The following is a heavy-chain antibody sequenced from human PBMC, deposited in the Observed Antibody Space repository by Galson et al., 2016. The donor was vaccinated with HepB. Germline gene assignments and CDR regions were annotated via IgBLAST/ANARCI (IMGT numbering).Heavy chain of an antibody. CDR2: ISGTGGST. CDR1: GFTFNSYA. D-gene: IGHD3-10*01. J-gene: IGHJ3*02. V-gene: IGHV3-23*01. CDR3: AKRGRAFDI. Sequence: SLRLSCAASGFTFNSYAMNWVRQAPGKGLEWVSGISGTGGSTYYADSVKGRFTISRDNSKNTLYLQMNSLRAEDTDIYYCAKRGRAFDIWGQGTMVTVSS.